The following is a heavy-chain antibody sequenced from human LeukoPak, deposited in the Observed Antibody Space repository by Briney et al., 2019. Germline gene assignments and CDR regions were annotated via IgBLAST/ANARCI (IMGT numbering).Heavy chain of an antibody. J-gene: IGHJ4*02. CDR2: IGISSGNT. D-gene: IGHD1-1*01. Sequence: GGSLRLSCAASGFPFNEYSMNWVRQAPGKGLEWISYIGISSGNTKYADSVKGRFTISGDNAKKSLYLQINSLRVVDPAEYYCARDHNYAFDNWGQGTLVTVSS. CDR1: GFPFNEYS. CDR3: ARDHNYAFDN. V-gene: IGHV3-11*06.